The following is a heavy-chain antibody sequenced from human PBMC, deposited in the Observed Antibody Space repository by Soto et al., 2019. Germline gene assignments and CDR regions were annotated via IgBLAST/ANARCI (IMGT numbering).Heavy chain of an antibody. Sequence: LRLSCAASGFTFSSYGMHWVRQAPGKGLEWVAVISYDGRNKYYADSVKGRFTISRDNSKNTLYLQMSSLRAEDTAVYYCVKDGSSGWPYYYGMDVWGQGTTVTVSS. V-gene: IGHV3-30*18. CDR1: GFTFSSYG. CDR3: VKDGSSGWPYYYGMDV. D-gene: IGHD6-19*01. CDR2: ISYDGRNK. J-gene: IGHJ6*02.